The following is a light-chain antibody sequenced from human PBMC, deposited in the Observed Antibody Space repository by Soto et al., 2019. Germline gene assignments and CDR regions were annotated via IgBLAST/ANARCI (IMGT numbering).Light chain of an antibody. J-gene: IGKJ1*01. CDR1: QSFSSY. CDR2: DAS. CDR3: QQRSNWT. V-gene: IGKV3-11*01. Sequence: EIVLTQSPATLSLSAGERATLSCRASQSFSSYLAWYQLKPGQAPRLLIYDASNRATGIPARLRGSGSGTDFTLTISSLEPEDFAVYYCQQRSNWTFGQGTKVDI.